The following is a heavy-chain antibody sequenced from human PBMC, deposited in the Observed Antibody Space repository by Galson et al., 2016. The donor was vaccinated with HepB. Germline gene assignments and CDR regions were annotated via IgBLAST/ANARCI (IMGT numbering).Heavy chain of an antibody. V-gene: IGHV1-8*01. Sequence: SVKVSCKASAYTFATYDIHWLRQATGQGLEWMGWMNHNSGSTGNAQKFQGRVAMTRNTSRSTAYMELSSLTSDDTAVYFCARGRTEGASWAYWYLDLWGRGTLVTVSS. CDR2: MNHNSGST. CDR3: ARGRTEGASWAYWYLDL. D-gene: IGHD1-26*01. J-gene: IGHJ2*01. CDR1: AYTFATYD.